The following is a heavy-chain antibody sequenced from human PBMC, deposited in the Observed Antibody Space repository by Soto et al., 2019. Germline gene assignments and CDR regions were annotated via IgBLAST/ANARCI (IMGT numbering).Heavy chain of an antibody. V-gene: IGHV1-69*01. CDR3: ARSGPQYEVVGTFDI. D-gene: IGHD6-19*01. Sequence: QVQLVQSGAEVKKPGSSVKVSCKASGGTFSSYAISWVRQAPGQGLEWMGGIIPIFGTANYAQKFQGRVTINADEYTSTAYMELSSLRSEDTAVYYCARSGPQYEVVGTFDIWGQGTMVTVSS. J-gene: IGHJ3*02. CDR1: GGTFSSYA. CDR2: IIPIFGTA.